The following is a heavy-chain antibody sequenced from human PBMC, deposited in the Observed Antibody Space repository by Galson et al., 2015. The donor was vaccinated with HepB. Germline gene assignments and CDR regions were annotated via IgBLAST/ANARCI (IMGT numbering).Heavy chain of an antibody. J-gene: IGHJ3*02. CDR1: GGSISSSTYD. CDR2: ISYSGST. CDR3: ARDTGQQWLSPTPMCAFDI. Sequence: ETLSLTCTVSGGSISSSTYDWGWIRQPPGKGLEWIGSISYSGSTNYNPSLKSRVTMSVDTSNNQFSLKLTSVTAADTAVYYCARDTGQQWLSPTPMCAFDIWGQETMVTVSS. D-gene: IGHD6-19*01. V-gene: IGHV4-39*07.